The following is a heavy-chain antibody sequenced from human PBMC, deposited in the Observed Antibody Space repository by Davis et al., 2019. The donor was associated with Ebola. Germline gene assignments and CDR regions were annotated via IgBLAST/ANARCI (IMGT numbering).Heavy chain of an antibody. D-gene: IGHD2-2*01. Sequence: PGGSLRLSCAASGFTFSSYAMHWVRQAPGKGLEWVAVISYDGSNKYYADSVKGRFTISRDNSKNTLYLQMNSLRAEDTAVYYCAKAAAIRIVVVPAAYDYWGQGTLVTVSS. CDR1: GFTFSSYA. J-gene: IGHJ4*02. CDR2: ISYDGSNK. CDR3: AKAAAIRIVVVPAAYDY. V-gene: IGHV3-30-3*01.